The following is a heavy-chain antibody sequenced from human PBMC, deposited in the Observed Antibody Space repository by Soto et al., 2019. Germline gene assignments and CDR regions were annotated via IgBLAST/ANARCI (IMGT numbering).Heavy chain of an antibody. J-gene: IGHJ6*02. CDR3: ASSGSGMDYNVLGYSYGMDV. V-gene: IGHV1-69*13. CDR2: IIPIFGTA. D-gene: IGHD3-10*01. CDR1: GGTFSSYA. Sequence: ASVKVSCKASGGTFSSYAISWVRQAPGQGLEWMGGIIPIFGTANYAQKFQGRVTITADESTSTAYMELSSLRSEDTAVYYCASSGSGMDYNVLGYSYGMDVWGPGTTVTLFS.